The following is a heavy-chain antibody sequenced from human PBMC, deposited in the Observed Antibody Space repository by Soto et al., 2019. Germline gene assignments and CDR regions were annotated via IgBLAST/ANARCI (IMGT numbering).Heavy chain of an antibody. CDR3: ARDRVHRYYYYYGMDV. D-gene: IGHD3-10*01. J-gene: IGHJ6*02. Sequence: GASVKVSCKASGGTFSSYAISWVRQAAGQGLEWMGGIIPIFGTANYAQKFQGRVTITADESTSTAYMELSSLRSEDTAVYYCARDRVHRYYYYYGMDVWGQGTTVTVSS. V-gene: IGHV1-69*13. CDR2: IIPIFGTA. CDR1: GGTFSSYA.